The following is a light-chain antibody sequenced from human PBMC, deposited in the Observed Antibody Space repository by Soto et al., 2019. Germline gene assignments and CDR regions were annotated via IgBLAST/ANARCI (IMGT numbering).Light chain of an antibody. CDR1: SSDVGGYDY. Sequence: QSVLTQPPSASGSPGQWVTISCTGTSSDVGGYDYVSWYQQHPGKAPKLMIYEVNKRPSGVPDRFSGSKSGNTASLTVSGLQAEDEADYYCSSYAGSVLFGGGTKLTVL. CDR3: SSYAGSVL. CDR2: EVN. J-gene: IGLJ2*01. V-gene: IGLV2-8*01.